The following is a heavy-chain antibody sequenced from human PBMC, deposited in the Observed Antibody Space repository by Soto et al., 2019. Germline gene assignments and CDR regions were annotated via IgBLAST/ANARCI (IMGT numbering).Heavy chain of an antibody. D-gene: IGHD6-6*01. CDR2: IKSKTDGGTT. CDR3: TTNDGGSSSPGWRTFVVYYYYYYYGMDV. J-gene: IGHJ6*02. Sequence: EVQLVESGGGLVKPGGSLRLSCAASGFTFSNAWMNWVRQAPGKGLEWVGRIKSKTDGGTTDYAAPVKGRFTISRDDSKNTLYLQMNSLKTEDTAVYYCTTNDGGSSSPGWRTFVVYYYYYYYGMDVWGQGTTVTVSS. CDR1: GFTFSNAW. V-gene: IGHV3-15*07.